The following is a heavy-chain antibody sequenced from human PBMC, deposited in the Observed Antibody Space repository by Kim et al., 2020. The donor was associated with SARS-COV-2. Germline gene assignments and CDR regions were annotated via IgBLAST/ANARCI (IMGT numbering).Heavy chain of an antibody. CDR3: ARGRGRRELGLYGMDV. CDR1: GGSISSGGYY. CDR2: IYYSGST. D-gene: IGHD1-26*01. Sequence: SETLSLTCTVSGGSISSGGYYWTWIRQHPGKGLEWIGYIYYSGSTYYNPSLKSRVTISVDTSKNQFSLKLSSVTAADTAVYYCARGRGRRELGLYGMDVWGQGTTVTVSS. V-gene: IGHV4-31*03. J-gene: IGHJ6*02.